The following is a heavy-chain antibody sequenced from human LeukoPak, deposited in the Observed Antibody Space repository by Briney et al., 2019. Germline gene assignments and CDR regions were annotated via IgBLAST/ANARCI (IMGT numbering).Heavy chain of an antibody. J-gene: IGHJ3*01. CDR2: INYSGST. Sequence: SETLSLTCTVPGGSMSSYYWSWIRQPPGEGLEWIGYINYSGSTTYNPSLRSRVTMSVDTSKNQFSLKLTSVTAADTAVYHCARGANYGDYGLDAFDVWGQGTTVTVSS. V-gene: IGHV4-59*01. CDR1: GGSMSSYY. CDR3: ARGANYGDYGLDAFDV. D-gene: IGHD4-17*01.